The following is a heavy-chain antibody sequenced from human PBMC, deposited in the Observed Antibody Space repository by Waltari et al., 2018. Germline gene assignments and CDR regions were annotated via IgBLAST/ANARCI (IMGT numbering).Heavy chain of an antibody. Sequence: QLQLQESGPGLVKPSATLSLTCSVSGGSISTSRYYWGWIRQPPGKGLEWIGSIHYSGSTYYNPSLKSRVTISVDTSKNQFSLRLTSVTAADTAVYYCARHVGEATTFDYWGQGTLVTVSS. D-gene: IGHD1-26*01. J-gene: IGHJ4*02. CDR1: GGSISTSRYY. V-gene: IGHV4-39*01. CDR3: ARHVGEATTFDY. CDR2: IHYSGST.